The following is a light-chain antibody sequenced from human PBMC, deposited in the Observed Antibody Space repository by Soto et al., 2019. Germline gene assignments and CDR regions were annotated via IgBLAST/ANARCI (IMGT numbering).Light chain of an antibody. Sequence: IHMTQSPSSVSASVGDRVTVTCRASQGVSRWLAWYQQKPGKAPTLLIYAASFLHRGVPSRFRGSGSGSDFTLTISSLQPDDFATYCYQQANSFPLTFGGGTKVDMK. V-gene: IGKV1-12*01. CDR2: AAS. CDR1: QGVSRW. J-gene: IGKJ4*01. CDR3: QQANSFPLT.